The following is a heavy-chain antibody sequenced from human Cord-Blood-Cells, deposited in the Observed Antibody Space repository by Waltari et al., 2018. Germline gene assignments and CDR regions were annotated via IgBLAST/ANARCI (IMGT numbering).Heavy chain of an antibody. V-gene: IGHV3-74*01. CDR1: GFTFSSYW. CDR2: SNSDGRST. J-gene: IGHJ6*02. Sequence: EVQLVESGGGLVQPGGSLRLSCAASGFTFSSYWMHWVRQAPGKGLVWVSRSNSDGRSTSYADSVKGRFTISRDNAKNTLYLQMNSLRAEDTAVYYCAREDYYYYGMDVWGQGTTVTVSS. CDR3: AREDYYYYGMDV.